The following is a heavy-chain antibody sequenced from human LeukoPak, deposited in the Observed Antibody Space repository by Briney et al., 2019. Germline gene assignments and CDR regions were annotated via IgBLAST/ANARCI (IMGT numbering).Heavy chain of an antibody. Sequence: NPSETLSLTCAVYGGSFSGYYWSWIRQPPGKGLEWIGEINHSGSTNYNPSLKSRVTISADTSKNQFSLKLSSVTAADTAVYYCARARGQAAARPMFFYWGQGTLVTVSS. D-gene: IGHD6-6*01. CDR3: ARARGQAAARPMFFY. CDR1: GGSFSGYY. CDR2: INHSGST. V-gene: IGHV4-34*01. J-gene: IGHJ4*02.